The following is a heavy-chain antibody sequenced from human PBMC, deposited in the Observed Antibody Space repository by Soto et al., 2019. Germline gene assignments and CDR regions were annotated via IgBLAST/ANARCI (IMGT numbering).Heavy chain of an antibody. J-gene: IGHJ4*02. D-gene: IGHD6-13*01. V-gene: IGHV4-4*02. Sequence: QVQLQESGPGLVKPSGTLSLTCAVSGGSISSSNWWSWVRQPPGKGLEWIGEIYHSGSTNYNPSLQSRVTISVDMSKNQFSMKLSSVSAADTAVYYCARLPATIAAAGVGDYWGQGTLVTVSS. CDR2: IYHSGST. CDR3: ARLPATIAAAGVGDY. CDR1: GGSISSSNW.